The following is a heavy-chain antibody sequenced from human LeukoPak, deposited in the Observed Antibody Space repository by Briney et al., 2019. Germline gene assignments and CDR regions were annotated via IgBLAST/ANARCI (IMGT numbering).Heavy chain of an antibody. CDR1: GDSISTYY. CDR3: ARATVTTEDDAFDI. D-gene: IGHD4-17*01. J-gene: IGHJ3*02. V-gene: IGHV4-59*12. CDR2: IYYSGST. Sequence: SETLSLTCTVSGDSISTYYWSWIRQPPGKGLEWIGYIYYSGSTYYNPSLKSRVTISVDTSKNQFSLKLSSVTAADTAVYYCARATVTTEDDAFDIWGQGTMVTVSS.